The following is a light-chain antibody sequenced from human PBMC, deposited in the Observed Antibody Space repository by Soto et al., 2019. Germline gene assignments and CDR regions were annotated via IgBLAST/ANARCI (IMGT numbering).Light chain of an antibody. CDR3: VSWDYSLRALI. J-gene: IGLJ2*01. Sequence: QSVLTQPPSVSGAPGQRVTISCTGNSSNLGGTNYAYWYQQFPGTAPKLVIHSNNLRPSGVPERISGSKSGSSASLAISGLRSEDVAEYYCVSWDYSLRALIFGGGTKVTVL. CDR2: SNN. V-gene: IGLV1-47*02. CDR1: SSNLGGTNY.